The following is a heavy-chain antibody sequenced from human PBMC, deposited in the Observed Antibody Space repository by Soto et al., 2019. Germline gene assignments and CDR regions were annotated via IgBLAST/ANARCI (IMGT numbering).Heavy chain of an antibody. Sequence: QVQLQESGPGLVKPSQTLSLTCTVSGGSISIGGYYWSWIRQHPGKGLEWIGYIYYSGNTYYNPSLNSPITISLDTSQNQFSLRLSSVTAADTAVYYCAQRNYDSSGYQVDYWGQGTLVTVSS. J-gene: IGHJ4*02. D-gene: IGHD3-22*01. CDR3: AQRNYDSSGYQVDY. V-gene: IGHV4-31*01. CDR2: IYYSGNT. CDR1: GGSISIGGYY.